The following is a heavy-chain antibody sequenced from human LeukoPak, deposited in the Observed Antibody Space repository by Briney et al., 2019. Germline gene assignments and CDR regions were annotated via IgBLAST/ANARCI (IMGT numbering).Heavy chain of an antibody. D-gene: IGHD3-3*01. CDR1: GFTFGDYA. J-gene: IGHJ4*02. Sequence: GGSLRLSCTASGFTFGDYAMSWVRQAPGKGLEWVGFIRSKAYGGTTEYAASVKGRFTISRDDSKSIAYLQMNSLKTEDTAVYYCARPGDFWSAYYTYWGQGTLVTVSS. V-gene: IGHV3-49*04. CDR3: ARPGDFWSAYYTY. CDR2: IRSKAYGGTT.